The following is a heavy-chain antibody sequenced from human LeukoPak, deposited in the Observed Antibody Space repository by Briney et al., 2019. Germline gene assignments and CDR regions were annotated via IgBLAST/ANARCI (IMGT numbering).Heavy chain of an antibody. Sequence: SETLSLTCTVSGGSISSSSYYWGWIRQPPGKGLEWIGSIYYSGNTYYNPSLKSRVTISVDTPRNQFSLKVSSVTAADTAVYYCARRDDAFDIWGQGTIVTVSS. CDR1: GGSISSSSYY. CDR2: IYYSGNT. V-gene: IGHV4-39*01. CDR3: ARRDDAFDI. J-gene: IGHJ3*02.